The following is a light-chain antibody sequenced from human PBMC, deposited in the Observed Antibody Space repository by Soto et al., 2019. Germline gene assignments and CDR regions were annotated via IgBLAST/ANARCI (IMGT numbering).Light chain of an antibody. J-gene: IGKJ1*01. CDR1: QSVRSN. CDR2: GES. Sequence: VMTQSPATLSSSPGDSATLSCRASQSVRSNLAWYQQKTGQAPRLLIYGESTRATGIPARLSGSGSGTEFNLSIGRLQSEDFAVYYCQKYNDWPPTCGQGTKVDIK. CDR3: QKYNDWPPT. V-gene: IGKV3-15*01.